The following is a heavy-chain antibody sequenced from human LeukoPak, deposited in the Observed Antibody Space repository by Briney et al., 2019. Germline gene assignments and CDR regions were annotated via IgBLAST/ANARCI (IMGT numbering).Heavy chain of an antibody. D-gene: IGHD3-22*01. CDR3: TTRLQITTILDY. V-gene: IGHV3-15*01. Sequence: GGSLRLSCVVSGFTFSNAWMSWVRQAPGKGLEWVGRVKSKTDGGTTDYAAPVKGRFTISRDDSKNTLYLQMNSLKTEDTAVYYCTTRLQITTILDYWGQGTLVTVSS. CDR1: GFTFSNAW. CDR2: VKSKTDGGTT. J-gene: IGHJ4*02.